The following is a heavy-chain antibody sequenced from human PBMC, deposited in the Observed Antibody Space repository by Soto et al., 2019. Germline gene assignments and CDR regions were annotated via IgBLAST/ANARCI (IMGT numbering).Heavy chain of an antibody. CDR3: ARLVGVAISP. CDR2: IYHSGST. V-gene: IGHV4-30-2*01. CDR1: GGSISSGGYS. J-gene: IGHJ4*02. D-gene: IGHD2-21*01. Sequence: SETLSLTCAVSGGSISSGGYSWSWIRQPPGKGLEWIGYIYHSGSTYYNPSLKSRVTISVDRSKNQFSLKLSSVTAADTAVYYCARLVGVAISPWGQGTLVTVSS.